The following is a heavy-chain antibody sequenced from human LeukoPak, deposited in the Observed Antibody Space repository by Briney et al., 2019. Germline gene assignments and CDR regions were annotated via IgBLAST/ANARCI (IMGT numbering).Heavy chain of an antibody. CDR3: ARDTIVVVPASGLVAFDI. CDR2: IYTSGST. J-gene: IGHJ3*02. V-gene: IGHV4-4*07. Sequence: SETLSLTCTVSGGSISSYYWSWIRQPAGKGLEWIGRIYTSGSTNYNPSLKSRVTMSVDTSKNQFSLKLSSVTAADTAVYYCARDTIVVVPASGLVAFDIWGQGTMVTVSS. D-gene: IGHD2-2*01. CDR1: GGSISSYY.